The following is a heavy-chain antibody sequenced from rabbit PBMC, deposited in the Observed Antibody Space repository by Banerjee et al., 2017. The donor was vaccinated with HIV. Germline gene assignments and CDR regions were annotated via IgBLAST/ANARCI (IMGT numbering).Heavy chain of an antibody. Sequence: QSLDESGGDLVKPEGSLTLTCKASGFDLSSNYYMCWVRQAPGRGLEWIGCIYTGSSGSTYYASWAKGRFTVSKTSSTTVTLQMTSLTAADTATYFCARDLAGVIGWNFGLWGPGTLVTVS. CDR3: ARDLAGVIGWNFGL. J-gene: IGHJ6*01. CDR1: GFDLSSNYY. CDR2: IYTGSSGST. V-gene: IGHV1S40*01. D-gene: IGHD4-1*01.